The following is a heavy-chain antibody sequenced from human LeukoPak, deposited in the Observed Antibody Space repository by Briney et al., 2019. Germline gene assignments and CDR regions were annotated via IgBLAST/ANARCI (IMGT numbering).Heavy chain of an antibody. J-gene: IGHJ4*02. CDR3: ARVRYSTSWQHDS. V-gene: IGHV4-59*01. D-gene: IGHD6-13*01. Sequence: PGXXLXXXGFIYYSGNTNYNPSLKSRVAISLDTSESQLSLKLSSVTAADTAVYYCARVRYSTSWQHDSWGQGTLVTVSS. CDR2: IYYSGNT.